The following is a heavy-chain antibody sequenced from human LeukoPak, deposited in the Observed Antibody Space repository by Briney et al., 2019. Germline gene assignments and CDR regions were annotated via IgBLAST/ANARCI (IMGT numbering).Heavy chain of an antibody. CDR2: ISYDGSNK. Sequence: PGRSLRLSCAASGFTFSSYGMHWVRQAPGKGLEWVAVISYDGSNKYYADSVKGRFTISRDNSKNTLYLQMNSLRAEDTAVYYCAKGQDLSTLWFGGYYYGMDVWGQGTTVTVSS. V-gene: IGHV3-30*18. CDR3: AKGQDLSTLWFGGYYYGMDV. J-gene: IGHJ6*02. CDR1: GFTFSSYG. D-gene: IGHD3-10*01.